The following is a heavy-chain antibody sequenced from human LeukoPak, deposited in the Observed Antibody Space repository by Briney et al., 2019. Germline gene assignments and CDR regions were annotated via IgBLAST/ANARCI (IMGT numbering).Heavy chain of an antibody. CDR2: ISAYNGNT. D-gene: IGHD4-17*01. CDR1: GYTFTSYG. V-gene: IGHV1-18*01. J-gene: IGHJ4*02. Sequence: ASVKVSCKASGYTFTSYGITWVRQAPGQGLEWMGWISAYNGNTNYAQKLQGRVTMTTDTPTSTAYMELRSLRSDDTAVYYCARGRKDYGDYYFDNWGQRTLVTVSS. CDR3: ARGRKDYGDYYFDN.